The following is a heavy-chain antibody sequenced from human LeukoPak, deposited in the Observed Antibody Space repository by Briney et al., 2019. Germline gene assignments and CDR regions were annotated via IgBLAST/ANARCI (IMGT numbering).Heavy chain of an antibody. D-gene: IGHD1-26*01. CDR2: MNPNSGGT. CDR1: GYTFTSYD. Sequence: GASVKVSCKASGYTFTSYDINWVRQATGQGLEWMGWMNPNSGGTNYAQKFQGRVTMTRDTSISTAYMELSGLRSDDTAVYYCARDYRGSYGGYWGQGTLVTVSS. CDR3: ARDYRGSYGGY. V-gene: IGHV1-2*02. J-gene: IGHJ4*02.